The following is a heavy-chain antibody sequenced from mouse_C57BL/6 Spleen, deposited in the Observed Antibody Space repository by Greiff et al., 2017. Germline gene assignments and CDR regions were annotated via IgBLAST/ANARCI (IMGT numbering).Heavy chain of an antibody. CDR1: GYTFSSYG. CDR2: ISSGGSYT. Sequence: EVQLQESGGDLAKPGGSLKLSCAASGYTFSSYGMSWVRPTPDKRLEWVATISSGGSYTYYPDRVTGPFTISRDNAKNTLYLHMSSVESEDRTMYYCARRGYNMIGCYAMDYWGQGTSVTVAS. V-gene: IGHV5-6*01. J-gene: IGHJ4*01. CDR3: ARRGYNMIGCYAMDY. D-gene: IGHD1-3*01.